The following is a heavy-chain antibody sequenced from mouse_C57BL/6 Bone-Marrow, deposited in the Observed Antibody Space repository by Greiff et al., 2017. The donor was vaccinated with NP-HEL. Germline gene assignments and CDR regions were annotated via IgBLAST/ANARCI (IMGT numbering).Heavy chain of an antibody. D-gene: IGHD1-1*01. CDR1: GYSITSGYY. J-gene: IGHJ3*01. Sequence: EVKLMESGPGLVKPSQSLSLTCSVTGYSITSGYYWNWIRQFPGNKLEWMGYISYDGSNNYNPSLKNRISITRDTSKNQFFLKLNSVTTEDTATYYCAREGSTVGFAYWGQGTLVTVSA. CDR3: AREGSTVGFAY. CDR2: ISYDGSN. V-gene: IGHV3-6*01.